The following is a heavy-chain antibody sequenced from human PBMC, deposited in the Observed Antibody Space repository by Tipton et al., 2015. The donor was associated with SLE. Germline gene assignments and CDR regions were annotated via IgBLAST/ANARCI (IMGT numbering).Heavy chain of an antibody. CDR3: ARLYSSSWAGFDP. Sequence: SLRLSCAASGFTFSSYAMHWVRQAPGKGLEWVAVISYDGSNKYYADSVKGRFTISRDNSKNTLYLQMNSLRAEDTAVYYCARLYSSSWAGFDPWGQGTLVTVSS. J-gene: IGHJ5*02. V-gene: IGHV3-30-3*01. D-gene: IGHD6-13*01. CDR1: GFTFSSYA. CDR2: ISYDGSNK.